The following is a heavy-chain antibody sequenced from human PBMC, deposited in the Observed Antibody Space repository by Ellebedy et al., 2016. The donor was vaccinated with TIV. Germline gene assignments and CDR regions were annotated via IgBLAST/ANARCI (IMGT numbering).Heavy chain of an antibody. CDR2: INPNSGGT. D-gene: IGHD3-22*01. V-gene: IGHV1-2*02. CDR1: GYTFTGYY. J-gene: IGHJ4*02. Sequence: ASVKVSXKASGYTFTGYYMHWVRQAPGQGLEWMGWINPNSGGTNYAQKFQGRVTMTRDTSISTAYMELSRLRSDDTAVYYCARVNYYDSSGYYLSWYDYWGQGTLVTVSS. CDR3: ARVNYYDSSGYYLSWYDY.